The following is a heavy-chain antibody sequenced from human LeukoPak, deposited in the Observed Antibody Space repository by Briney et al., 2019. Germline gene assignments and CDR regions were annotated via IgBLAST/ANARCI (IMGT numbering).Heavy chain of an antibody. CDR3: AKDPKRYYYDGSGYAADY. V-gene: IGHV3-30*02. D-gene: IGHD3-22*01. J-gene: IGHJ4*02. Sequence: PGRSLRLSCAASGFTFSSNAMHWVRQAPGKGLEWVAFIRYDGTNKYSADSVKGRFTISRDNSKSTLYLQMNSLRAEDTAVYYCAKDPKRYYYDGSGYAADYWGQGTLVTVSS. CDR2: IRYDGTNK. CDR1: GFTFSSNA.